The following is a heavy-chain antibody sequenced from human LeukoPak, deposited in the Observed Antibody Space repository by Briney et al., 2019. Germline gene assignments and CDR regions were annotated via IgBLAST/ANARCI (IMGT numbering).Heavy chain of an antibody. J-gene: IGHJ4*02. CDR2: MNPNSGNT. V-gene: IGHV1-8*01. D-gene: IGHD3-22*01. CDR1: GYTFTSYD. CDR3: ARDMLEGYYDSSGYFGY. Sequence: GASVKVSCKASGYTFTSYDINWVRQATGQGLEWMGWMNPNSGNTDYAQKFQGRVTMTRDTSISTAYMELSRLRSDDTAVYYCARDMLEGYYDSSGYFGYWGQGTLVTVSS.